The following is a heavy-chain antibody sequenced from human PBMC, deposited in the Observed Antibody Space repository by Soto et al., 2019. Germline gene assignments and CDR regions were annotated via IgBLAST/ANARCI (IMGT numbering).Heavy chain of an antibody. V-gene: IGHV3-73*01. Sequence: EVQLVESGGGLVQPGGSLKLSCAASGFTFSGSAMHWVRQASGKGLEWVGRIRSKANSYATAYAASVKGRFTISRDDSKNTAYLQMNSLKTEDTAVYYCTRNLEGMDVWGKGTTVTVSS. J-gene: IGHJ6*04. CDR2: IRSKANSYAT. CDR3: TRNLEGMDV. CDR1: GFTFSGSA.